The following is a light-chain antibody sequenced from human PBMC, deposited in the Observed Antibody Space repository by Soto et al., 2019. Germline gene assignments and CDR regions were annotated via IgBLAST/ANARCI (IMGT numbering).Light chain of an antibody. CDR1: QSVSGY. CDR2: GIS. J-gene: IGKJ1*01. V-gene: IGKV3-20*01. CDR3: QQYVTSSPRT. Sequence: EIVMTQSPATLSVSPCERAPLSFSASQSVSGYLAWYQQKPGQAPRLLMYGISRRATGIPDRFSGSGSGTDFTLTITRLEPEDFAVYYCQQYVTSSPRTFGQGTKVDTK.